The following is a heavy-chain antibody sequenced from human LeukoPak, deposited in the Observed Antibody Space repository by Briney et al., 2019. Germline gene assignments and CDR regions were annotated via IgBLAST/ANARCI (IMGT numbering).Heavy chain of an antibody. D-gene: IGHD3-9*01. V-gene: IGHV4-39*07. CDR2: IYYSGST. CDR1: GGSISSSSYY. Sequence: SETLSLTCTVSGGSISSSSYYWGWIRQPPGKGLEWIGSIYYSGSTYYNPSLKSRVTISVDTSKNQFSLKLSSVTAADTAVYYCASIGRYFDWLPDVTEEDYWGQGTLVTVSS. CDR3: ASIGRYFDWLPDVTEEDY. J-gene: IGHJ4*02.